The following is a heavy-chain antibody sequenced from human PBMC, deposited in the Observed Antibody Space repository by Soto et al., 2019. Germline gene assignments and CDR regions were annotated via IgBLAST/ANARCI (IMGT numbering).Heavy chain of an antibody. CDR3: ARDTPFSGLLRGTPLMDV. V-gene: IGHV1-18*04. Sequence: ASVKVSCKASGYSFTTHGISWVRRAPGHGLEWMGWISAYNGDTHYVQRFQGRLTMTTDTSTSTAYMELRSLTSDDTAVYYCARDTPFSGLLRGTPLMDVWGQGTTVTVSS. D-gene: IGHD4-17*01. J-gene: IGHJ6*02. CDR1: GYSFTTHG. CDR2: ISAYNGDT.